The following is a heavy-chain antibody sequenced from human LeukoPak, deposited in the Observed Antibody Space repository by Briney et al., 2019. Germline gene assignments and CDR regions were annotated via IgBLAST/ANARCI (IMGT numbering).Heavy chain of an antibody. V-gene: IGHV1-69-2*01. D-gene: IGHD2-2*01. CDR2: VDPEDGES. CDR3: AADRVRCSTGRCYVAEYAQH. Sequence: GASVKVSCKASGYTFNDYYIHWVQQAPGKGLEWMGRVDPEDGESIYAEKFQGRVTIMADTSTGTVYMDVSSLRSDETAMYYCAADRVRCSTGRCYVAEYAQHWGQGTLVTVSS. CDR1: GYTFNDYY. J-gene: IGHJ1*01.